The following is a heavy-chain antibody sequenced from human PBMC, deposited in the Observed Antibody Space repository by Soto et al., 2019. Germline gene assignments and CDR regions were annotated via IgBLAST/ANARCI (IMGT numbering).Heavy chain of an antibody. J-gene: IGHJ6*03. CDR2: MNPNSGNT. Sequence: QVQLVQSGAEVKKPGASVKVSCKASGYTFTSYDINWVRQATGQGLEWMGWMNPNSGNTGYAQKFQGRATMTRNTSISTAYMELSSLRSEDTAMYYCARGGSSGAEYYYYMDVWGKGTTVTVSS. CDR3: ARGGSSGAEYYYYMDV. CDR1: GYTFTSYD. V-gene: IGHV1-8*01. D-gene: IGHD7-27*01.